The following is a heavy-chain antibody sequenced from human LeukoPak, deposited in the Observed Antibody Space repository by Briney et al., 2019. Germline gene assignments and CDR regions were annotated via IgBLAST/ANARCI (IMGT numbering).Heavy chain of an antibody. Sequence: PGGSLRLSCAASGFTFSRYGMHWVRQAPGKGLEWVAVISYDGSNEYYADSVKGRFTISRDSSENTLCLQMNSLRVEDTAVYYCARVGYYSSGPFSYFDYWGQGTLVTVSS. D-gene: IGHD3-10*01. J-gene: IGHJ4*02. CDR2: ISYDGSNE. CDR1: GFTFSRYG. CDR3: ARVGYYSSGPFSYFDY. V-gene: IGHV3-30-3*01.